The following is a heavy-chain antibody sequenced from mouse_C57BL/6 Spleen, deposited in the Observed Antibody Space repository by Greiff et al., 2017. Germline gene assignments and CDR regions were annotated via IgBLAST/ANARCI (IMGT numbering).Heavy chain of an antibody. J-gene: IGHJ2*01. CDR2: IYPGSGST. D-gene: IGHD2-4*01. CDR1: GYTFTSYW. CDR3: ANSIYYDYDEGYFDY. Sequence: QVQLQQPGAELVKPGASVKMSCKASGYTFTSYWITWVKQRPGQGLEWIGDIYPGSGSTNYNEKFKSKATLTVDTSSSTAYMQLSRLTSEDSAVYYCANSIYYDYDEGYFDYWGQGTTLTVSS. V-gene: IGHV1-55*01.